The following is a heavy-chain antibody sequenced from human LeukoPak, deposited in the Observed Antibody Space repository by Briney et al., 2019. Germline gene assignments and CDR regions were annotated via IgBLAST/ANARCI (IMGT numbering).Heavy chain of an antibody. CDR2: IRYDGSNK. J-gene: IGHJ4*02. V-gene: IGHV3-30*02. CDR1: GFTFSNYG. CDR3: AKDRPREQWRELYYFDY. Sequence: GGSLRLSCAASGFTFSNYGMHWVRQAPGMGLEWVAFIRYDGSNKYYADSVKGRFTISRDNSKNTLYLQMNSLRAEDTAVYYCAKDRPREQWRELYYFDYWGQGTLVTVSS. D-gene: IGHD6-19*01.